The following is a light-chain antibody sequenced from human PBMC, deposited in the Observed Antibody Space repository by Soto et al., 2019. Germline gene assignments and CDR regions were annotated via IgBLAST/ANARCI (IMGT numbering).Light chain of an antibody. J-gene: IGKJ5*01. CDR1: QSVSSK. CDR3: HQYNTWPPIT. CDR2: GAS. V-gene: IGKV3-15*01. Sequence: EIVMTQSTATLSVSPGERATLSCRASQSVSSKLAWYQQKPGQAPRLLIYGASTRATGIPARFSGSGSGTEFTLTISSLQSEDFAVYYCHQYNTWPPITFGQGTRLEIK.